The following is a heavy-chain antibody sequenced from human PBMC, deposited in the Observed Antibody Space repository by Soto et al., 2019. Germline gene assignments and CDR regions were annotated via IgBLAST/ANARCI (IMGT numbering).Heavy chain of an antibody. CDR1: GGSVRIGSYY. CDR3: EGPAAGARTFDY. D-gene: IGHD6-13*01. CDR2: IDYSGTT. Sequence: SETLSLTCTVSGGSVRIGSYYWTWIRQPPGKGLEWIGYIDYSGTTKYNPSLKSRVTMSVDLSKNQFSLRLNSVTAADTAVYFCEGPAAGARTFDYWGQGSLVTVSS. V-gene: IGHV4-61*01. J-gene: IGHJ4*02.